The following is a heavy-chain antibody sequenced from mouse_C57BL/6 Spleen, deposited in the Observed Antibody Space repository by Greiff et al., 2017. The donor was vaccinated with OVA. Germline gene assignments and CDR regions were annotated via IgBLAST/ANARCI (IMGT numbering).Heavy chain of an antibody. J-gene: IGHJ4*01. V-gene: IGHV1-53*01. CDR3: ARGGYYDYAMDY. Sequence: VQLQQPGTELVKPGASVKLSCKASGYAFTSYWMHWVKQRPGQGLEWIGNINPSNGGTNYNEKFKSKATLTVDKSSSTAYMQLSSLTSEDSAVYYCARGGYYDYAMDYWGQGTSVTVSS. CDR2: INPSNGGT. CDR1: GYAFTSYW. D-gene: IGHD2-3*01.